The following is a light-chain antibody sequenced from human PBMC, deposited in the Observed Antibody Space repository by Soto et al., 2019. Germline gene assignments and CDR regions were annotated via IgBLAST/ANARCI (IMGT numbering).Light chain of an antibody. J-gene: IGLJ1*01. CDR2: ENN. CDR3: ETWDSGLSVHYV. CDR1: SSNIGNNY. Sequence: QSVLTQPPSVSAAPGQKVTISCSGSSSNIGNNYVSWYQQLPGTAPKLLIYENNKRPSGIPDRFSGSKSGTSATLGITGLRTGDEADYYCETWDSGLSVHYVFGTGPKVTVL. V-gene: IGLV1-51*02.